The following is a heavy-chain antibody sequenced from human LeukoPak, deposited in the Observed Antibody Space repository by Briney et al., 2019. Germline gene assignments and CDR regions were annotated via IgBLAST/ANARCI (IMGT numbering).Heavy chain of an antibody. D-gene: IGHD5-12*01. Sequence: PSETLSLTCTVSGVSFSSYYWTWSRQPAGKGLEWIGRIYSSGNTNYNPSLESRVTMSIDTSKNQFSLKLTSVTAADTAVYYCARERGLLRGDAFDIWGQGTMVTVSS. CDR1: GVSFSSYY. CDR3: ARERGLLRGDAFDI. J-gene: IGHJ3*02. V-gene: IGHV4-4*07. CDR2: IYSSGNT.